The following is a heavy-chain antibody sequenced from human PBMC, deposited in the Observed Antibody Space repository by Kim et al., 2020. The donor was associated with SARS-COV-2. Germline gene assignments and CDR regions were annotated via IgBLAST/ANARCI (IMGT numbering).Heavy chain of an antibody. D-gene: IGHD3-9*01. V-gene: IGHV4-39*01. J-gene: IGHJ6*02. CDR2: IYYSGST. CDR3: ARRYFDWLTVYYGMDV. Sequence: SETLSLTCTVSGGSISSSSYYWGWIRQPPGKGLEWIGSIYYSGSTYYNPSLKSRVTISVDTSKNQFSLKLSSVTAADTAVYYCARRYFDWLTVYYGMDVWGQGTTVTVSS. CDR1: GGSISSSSYY.